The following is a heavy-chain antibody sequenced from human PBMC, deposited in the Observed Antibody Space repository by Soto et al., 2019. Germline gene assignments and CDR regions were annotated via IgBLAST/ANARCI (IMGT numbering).Heavy chain of an antibody. D-gene: IGHD4-17*01. CDR3: ARYYGDYTPFDY. J-gene: IGHJ4*02. Sequence: SVKVSCKASGGTFSSYAISWVRQAPGQGLEWMGGIIPIFGTANYAQKFQGRVTITADESTSTAYMELSSLRSEDTAVYYCARYYGDYTPFDYWGQGTLVTVSS. CDR1: GGTFSSYA. CDR2: IIPIFGTA. V-gene: IGHV1-69*13.